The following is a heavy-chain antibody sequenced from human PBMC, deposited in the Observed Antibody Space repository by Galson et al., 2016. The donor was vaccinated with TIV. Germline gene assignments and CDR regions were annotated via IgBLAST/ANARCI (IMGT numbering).Heavy chain of an antibody. CDR1: GYNFPIYW. CDR3: ARVSRRGVTDWYFDL. J-gene: IGHJ2*01. Sequence: QSGAEVKKPGESLKISCKGSGYNFPIYWIGWVRQMPGKGLEWVGVIYPDDSDTRYSPTFQDQVIISADKSTTTAYLQWSSLKASDTAMYYCARVSRRGVTDWYFDLWGRGTLVTVSS. V-gene: IGHV5-51*03. CDR2: IYPDDSDT. D-gene: IGHD2-21*02.